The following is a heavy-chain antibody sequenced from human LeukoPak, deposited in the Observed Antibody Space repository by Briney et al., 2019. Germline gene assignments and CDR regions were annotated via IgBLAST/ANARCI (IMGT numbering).Heavy chain of an antibody. D-gene: IGHD3-10*01. V-gene: IGHV4-34*01. CDR2: INHSGST. CDR3: ARGYYYGSGSHYIDV. Sequence: SETLSLTCAVYGGSFSGYYWSWIRQPPGKGLEWIGEINHSGSTNYNPPLKSRVTISVDTPKNQFSLKLSSVTAADTAVYYCARGYYYGSGSHYIDVWGKGTTVTVS. J-gene: IGHJ6*03. CDR1: GGSFSGYY.